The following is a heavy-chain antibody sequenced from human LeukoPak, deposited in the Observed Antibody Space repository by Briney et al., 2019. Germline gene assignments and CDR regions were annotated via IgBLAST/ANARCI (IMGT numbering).Heavy chain of an antibody. CDR2: ISYDGSNK. Sequence: GGSLRLSCAASGFTFSSYAMHWVRQAPGKGLEWVAVISYDGSNKYYADSVKGRFTISRDNSKNTLYLQMNSMRAEDTAVYYCARARYCSSTSCYPEDYWGQGTLVTVSS. CDR1: GFTFSSYA. J-gene: IGHJ4*02. CDR3: ARARYCSSTSCYPEDY. V-gene: IGHV3-30-3*01. D-gene: IGHD2-2*01.